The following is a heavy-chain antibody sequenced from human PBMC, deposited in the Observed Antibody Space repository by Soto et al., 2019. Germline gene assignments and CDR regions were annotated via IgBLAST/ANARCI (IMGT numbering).Heavy chain of an antibody. J-gene: IGHJ6*02. Sequence: QVQLVESGGGVVQPGRSLRLSCAASGFSFSSYGMHWVRQAPGKGLEWVAVISYDGSNKYYADSVKGRFTISRDNSKNTLSLQMNSLRAEDTAVYYCAKTLSGYSYGPSCSYYYGMDVWGQGTTVTVSS. CDR1: GFSFSSYG. CDR3: AKTLSGYSYGPSCSYYYGMDV. D-gene: IGHD5-18*01. CDR2: ISYDGSNK. V-gene: IGHV3-30*18.